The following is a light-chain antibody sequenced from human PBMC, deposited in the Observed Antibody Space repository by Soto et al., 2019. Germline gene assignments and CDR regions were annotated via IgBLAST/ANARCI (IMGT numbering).Light chain of an antibody. CDR2: KAS. J-gene: IGKJ2*01. CDR1: QSISDW. V-gene: IGKV1-5*03. Sequence: DIQTTQSPSTLSASVGDRVTITCRASQSISDWLAWYQQKPGQAPKLLIYKASRLESGAPSRFSGGGSGTEFTLTISSLQPDDFASYYCQQYNSYPYTFGQGTKLEIK. CDR3: QQYNSYPYT.